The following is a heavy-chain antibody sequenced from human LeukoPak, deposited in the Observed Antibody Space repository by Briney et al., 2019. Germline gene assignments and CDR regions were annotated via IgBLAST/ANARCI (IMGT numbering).Heavy chain of an antibody. D-gene: IGHD6-13*01. V-gene: IGHV4-34*01. J-gene: IGHJ4*02. CDR3: ARVFKRYSSSLYANN. Sequence: SETLSLTCAVYGGSFSGYYWSWIRQPPGKGLEWIGEINHSGSTNYNPSLKSRVTISVDTSKNQFSLKLSSVTAADTAVYYCARVFKRYSSSLYANNWGQGTLVTVSS. CDR2: INHSGST. CDR1: GGSFSGYY.